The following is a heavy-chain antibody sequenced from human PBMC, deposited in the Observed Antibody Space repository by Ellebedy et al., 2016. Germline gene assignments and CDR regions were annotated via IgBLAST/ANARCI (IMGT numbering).Heavy chain of an antibody. CDR3: AKDPTIYDYVWGSYRSDAFDI. J-gene: IGHJ3*02. D-gene: IGHD3-16*02. V-gene: IGHV3-23*01. CDR2: ISGSGGST. CDR1: GFTFSSYA. Sequence: GGSLRLSCAASGFTFSSYAMSWVRQAPGKGLEWVSAISGSGGSTYYADSVKGRFTISRDNSKNTLYLQMNSLRAEDTAVYYCAKDPTIYDYVWGSYRSDAFDIWGQGTMVTVSS.